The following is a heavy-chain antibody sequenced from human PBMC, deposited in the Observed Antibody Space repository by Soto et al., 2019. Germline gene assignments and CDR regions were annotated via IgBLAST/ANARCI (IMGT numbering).Heavy chain of an antibody. D-gene: IGHD6-19*01. CDR3: ARDPKGSGWYLGWFDP. Sequence: GASVKVSCKASGYTFTSYAMHWVRQAPGQRLEWMGWINAGNGNTKYSQKFQGRVTITRDTSASTAYMELSSLRSEDTAVYYCARDPKGSGWYLGWFDPWGQGTLVTVSS. CDR2: INAGNGNT. CDR1: GYTFTSYA. J-gene: IGHJ5*02. V-gene: IGHV1-3*01.